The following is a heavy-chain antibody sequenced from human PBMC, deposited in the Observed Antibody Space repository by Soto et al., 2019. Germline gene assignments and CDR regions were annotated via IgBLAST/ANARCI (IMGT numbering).Heavy chain of an antibody. CDR2: IHYSGSI. V-gene: IGHV4-30-4*01. D-gene: IGHD2-21*02. CDR3: AREDDGGDRDYYGLDV. Sequence: QVQLQESGPGLVRPSQTLSLTCTVSGGSISTDHYHWTWIRQAPGKGLEWIGYIHYSGSIQFNPSRPSRVSMSVDTSKNLFSLRLSSVTAADPAVYFCAREDDGGDRDYYGLDVWGQGTTVTVSS. J-gene: IGHJ6*02. CDR1: GGSISTDHYH.